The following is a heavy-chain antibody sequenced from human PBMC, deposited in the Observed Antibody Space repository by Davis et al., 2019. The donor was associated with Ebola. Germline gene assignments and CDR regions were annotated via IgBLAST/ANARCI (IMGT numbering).Heavy chain of an antibody. Sequence: GGSLRLSCGGSGFTFDDFAMHWVRQRPGKGLEWVSGLSWEGKITGYADSVKGRFTIFRDNAKKSLYLQMNSLKFEDTCLYYCAKDLVATITGPESWGQGTLVTVTS. CDR3: AKDLVATITGPES. D-gene: IGHD5-12*01. J-gene: IGHJ5*02. CDR2: LSWEGKIT. V-gene: IGHV3-9*01. CDR1: GFTFDDFA.